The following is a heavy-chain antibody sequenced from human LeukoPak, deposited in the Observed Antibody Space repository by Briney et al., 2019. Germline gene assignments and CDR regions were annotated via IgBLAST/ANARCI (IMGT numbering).Heavy chain of an antibody. V-gene: IGHV4-59*01. CDR3: ARDAAADAFDI. D-gene: IGHD6-13*01. CDR2: IYYSWST. CDR1: GGSISSYY. J-gene: IGHJ3*02. Sequence: SETLSLTCTVSGGSISSYYWSWIRQPPGKGLEWIGYIYYSWSTNYNPSLKSRVTISVDTSKNQFSLKLSSVTAADTAVYYCARDAAADAFDIWGQGTMVTVSS.